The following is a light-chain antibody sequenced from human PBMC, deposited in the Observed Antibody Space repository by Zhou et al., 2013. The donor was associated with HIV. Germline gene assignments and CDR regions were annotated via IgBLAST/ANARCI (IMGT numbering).Light chain of an antibody. Sequence: EIVLTQSPGSLSLSPGERATLSCWASLTITNNYLAWYQHKPGQAPRLLIYGASTRARGVPERFSGSGSGTDFSLTISRLEPEDFAVYYCQQYGSSPRTFGQGTKVEIK. J-gene: IGKJ1*01. V-gene: IGKV3-20*01. CDR3: QQYGSSPRT. CDR2: GAS. CDR1: LTITNNY.